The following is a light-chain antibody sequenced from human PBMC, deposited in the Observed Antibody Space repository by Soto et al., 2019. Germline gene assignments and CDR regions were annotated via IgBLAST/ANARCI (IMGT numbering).Light chain of an antibody. Sequence: QSVLTQPPSASGTPGQRVTISCSGSSSNIGSNTVNWYQQVPRTAPKLLIYSNNQRPSGVPGRFSGSKSGTSVSLAISGLQSEDEADYYCAAWDDSLNGVVLGGGTKLTVL. CDR3: AAWDDSLNGVV. J-gene: IGLJ2*01. CDR2: SNN. V-gene: IGLV1-44*01. CDR1: SSNIGSNT.